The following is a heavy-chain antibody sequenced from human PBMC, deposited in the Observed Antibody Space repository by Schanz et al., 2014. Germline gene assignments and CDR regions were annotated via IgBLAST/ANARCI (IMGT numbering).Heavy chain of an antibody. D-gene: IGHD2-15*01. CDR2: ISASGGTT. J-gene: IGHJ5*01. CDR1: GFTFSSYW. V-gene: IGHV3-23*04. CDR3: AKTPREYCNYDNCPNWFDS. Sequence: EVQLVESGGGLVQPGGSLRLSCAASGFTFSSYWMHWVRQVPGKGLEWVSAISASGGTTYYADSVKGRFTISRDNSKNTLYLQMNSLRAEDTAVYYCAKTPREYCNYDNCPNWFDSWGQGTLXTASS.